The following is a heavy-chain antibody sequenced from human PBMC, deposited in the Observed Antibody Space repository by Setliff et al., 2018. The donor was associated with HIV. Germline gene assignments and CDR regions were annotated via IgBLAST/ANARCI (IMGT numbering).Heavy chain of an antibody. CDR2: IYTSGSA. V-gene: IGHV4-61*09. Sequence: SETLSLTCTVSGGSISSGSFFWSWLRQPAGKALEWIGHIYTSGSANYNPSLKSRVTISVDTSKNQFSLKLSAVTAADTAVYYCARDSGPTDYYYMDVWGKGTTVTV. D-gene: IGHD3-10*01. CDR1: GGSISSGSFF. CDR3: ARDSGPTDYYYMDV. J-gene: IGHJ6*03.